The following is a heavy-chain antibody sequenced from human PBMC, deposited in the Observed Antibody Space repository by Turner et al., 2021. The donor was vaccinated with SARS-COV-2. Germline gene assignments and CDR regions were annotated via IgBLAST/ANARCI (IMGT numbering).Heavy chain of an antibody. J-gene: IGHJ6*02. Sequence: QVQLVQSGAEVKKPGSSVKVSCKASGCTFSSYAISWVRQAPGQRLEWMGWINAGNGNTKYSQKFQGRVTITRDTSASTAYMELSSLRSEDTAVYYCARYLAYCSSTSCPYDYYYGMDVWGQGTTVTVSS. D-gene: IGHD2-2*01. V-gene: IGHV1-3*01. CDR2: INAGNGNT. CDR3: ARYLAYCSSTSCPYDYYYGMDV. CDR1: GCTFSSYA.